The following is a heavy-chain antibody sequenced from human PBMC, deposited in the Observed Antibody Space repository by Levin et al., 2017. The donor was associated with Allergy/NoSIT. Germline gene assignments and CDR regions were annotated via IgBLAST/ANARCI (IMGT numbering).Heavy chain of an antibody. J-gene: IGHJ3*01. Sequence: GASVKVSCVASGFTFSSYAVSWVRQAPGKGLEWVSAISGSGGISYYADSVKGRFTSSRDNSKNTLYLQMNSLGAEDTALYYCAKVRIVARVLDAFDVWGQGTFVTVSS. CDR2: ISGSGGIS. D-gene: IGHD5-12*01. CDR3: AKVRIVARVLDAFDV. CDR1: GFTFSSYA. V-gene: IGHV3-23*01.